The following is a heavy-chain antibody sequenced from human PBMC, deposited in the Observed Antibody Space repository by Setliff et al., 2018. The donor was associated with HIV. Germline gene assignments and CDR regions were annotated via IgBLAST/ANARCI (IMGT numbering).Heavy chain of an antibody. V-gene: IGHV3-9*01. D-gene: IGHD2-8*02. CDR2: ISNSGDYT. CDR1: GFTFGDYA. J-gene: IGHJ3*01. CDR3: ARIVLFCSGDTCYMDTFDL. Sequence: QPGGSLRLSCTASGFTFGDYAMHWVRQAPGKGLEWVSSISNSGDYTYYGDSLKGRFTISRDDSKNSVYLHMNSLRVEDTALYFCARIVLFCSGDTCYMDTFDLWGQGTPVTVSS.